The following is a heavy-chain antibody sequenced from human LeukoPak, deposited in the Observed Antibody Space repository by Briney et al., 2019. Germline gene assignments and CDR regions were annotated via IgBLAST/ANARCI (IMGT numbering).Heavy chain of an antibody. Sequence: ASVKVSCKASGGTFSSYAISWVRQAPGQGLEWMGRIIPILGIANYAQKFQGRVTITADKSTSTAYMELSSLRSEDTAVYYCARNGLPSSGWYRVGYYYYGMDVWGQGTTVTVSS. V-gene: IGHV1-69*04. CDR2: IIPILGIA. D-gene: IGHD6-19*01. CDR3: ARNGLPSSGWYRVGYYYYGMDV. CDR1: GGTFSSYA. J-gene: IGHJ6*02.